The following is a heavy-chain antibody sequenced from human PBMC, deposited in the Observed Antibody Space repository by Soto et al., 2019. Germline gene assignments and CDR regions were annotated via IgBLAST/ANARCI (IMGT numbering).Heavy chain of an antibody. J-gene: IGHJ6*02. Sequence: QVQLVQSGAEVKKPGASVKVSCKASGYTFTSYGISWVRQAPGQGLEWMGWISAYNGNTNYAKKLQGRVTMTTDTSTSPAYMELRSLRSDDTAVYYCATYYYGSGSQDYYGMDVWGQGTTVTVSS. CDR2: ISAYNGNT. CDR1: GYTFTSYG. D-gene: IGHD3-10*01. CDR3: ATYYYGSGSQDYYGMDV. V-gene: IGHV1-18*01.